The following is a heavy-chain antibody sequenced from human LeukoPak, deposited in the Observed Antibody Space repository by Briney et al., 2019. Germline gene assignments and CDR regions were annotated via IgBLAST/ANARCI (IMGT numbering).Heavy chain of an antibody. D-gene: IGHD4-23*01. Sequence: GGSLRLSCAASGFTFSSYWMSWVRQAPGKGLEWVAVIWYDGSNKHYADSVKGRFTISRDNSKNTLYLQMNSLRAEDTAVYYCARDRGGNSDYWGQGTLVTVSS. CDR3: ARDRGGNSDY. CDR1: GFTFSSYW. V-gene: IGHV3-33*08. J-gene: IGHJ4*02. CDR2: IWYDGSNK.